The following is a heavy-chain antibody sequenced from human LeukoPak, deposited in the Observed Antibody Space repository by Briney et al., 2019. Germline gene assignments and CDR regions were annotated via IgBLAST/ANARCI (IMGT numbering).Heavy chain of an antibody. V-gene: IGHV5-51*01. D-gene: IGHD2-21*01. CDR2: IYPGDSDT. CDR1: GYSFTSYW. CDR3: ARRLWSYAFDI. Sequence: GESLKISCKGSGYSFTSYWIGWVRQMPGKGLEWMGIIYPGDSDTTTSPPFQGQVTISADKSISTAYLQWSSLKASDTAMYYCARRLWSYAFDIWGQGTMVTVSS. J-gene: IGHJ3*02.